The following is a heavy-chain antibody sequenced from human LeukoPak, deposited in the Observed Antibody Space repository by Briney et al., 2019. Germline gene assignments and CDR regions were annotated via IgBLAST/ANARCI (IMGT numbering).Heavy chain of an antibody. CDR2: ISSSSSTI. J-gene: IGHJ3*02. D-gene: IGHD6-19*01. CDR3: AGPGYSSGWGAFDI. Sequence: GGSLRLSCAASGFTFSDYYMSWIRQAPGKGLEWVSYISSSSSTIYYADSVKGRFTISRDNAKNSLYLQMNSLRAEDTAVYYCAGPGYSSGWGAFDIWGQGTMVTVSS. CDR1: GFTFSDYY. V-gene: IGHV3-11*04.